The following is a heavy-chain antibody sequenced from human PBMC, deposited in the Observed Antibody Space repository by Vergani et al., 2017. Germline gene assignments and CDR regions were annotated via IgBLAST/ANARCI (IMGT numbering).Heavy chain of an antibody. CDR2: IDPSDSYT. J-gene: IGHJ6*02. D-gene: IGHD3-9*01. CDR1: GYSFTSYW. CDR3: ARHGAEYDILTGYRPLYDYGMDV. V-gene: IGHV5-10-1*01. Sequence: EVQLVQSGAEVKKPGESLRISCKGSGYSFTSYWISWVRQMPGKGLEWMGRIDPSDSYTNYSPSFQGHVTISADKSISTAYLQWSSLKASDTAMYYCARHGAEYDILTGYRPLYDYGMDVWGQGTTVAVS.